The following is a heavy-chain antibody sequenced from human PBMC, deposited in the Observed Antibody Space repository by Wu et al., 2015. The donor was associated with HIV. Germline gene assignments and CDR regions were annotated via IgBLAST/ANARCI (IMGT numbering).Heavy chain of an antibody. CDR1: EDFFTNYG. Sequence: QVQLVQSGAEVKKPGSSVHVSCKASEDFFTNYGVNWVRQAPGQGLEWMGGIIPIVGTPKYAQRLHGRVTISTDEDMGTAYMELSNLRYEDSAVYYCATHPGWTGVLDAFDMWGQGTLVTVSS. CDR2: IIPIVGTP. J-gene: IGHJ3*02. CDR3: ATHPGWTGVLDAFDM. V-gene: IGHV1-69*05. D-gene: IGHD3/OR15-3a*01.